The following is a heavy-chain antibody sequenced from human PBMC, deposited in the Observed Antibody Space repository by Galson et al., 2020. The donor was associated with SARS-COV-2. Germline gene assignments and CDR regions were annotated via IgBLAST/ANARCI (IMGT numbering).Heavy chain of an antibody. CDR1: GFTFDDYA. Sequence: GGSLRLSCAASGFTFDDYAMHWVRQAPGKGLEWVSGISWNSGSIGYADSVKGRFTISRVNAKNSLYLQMNSLGAEDTALYYCAKDRLAAAGTRGGYYYYGMGVWGQGTTVTVSS. V-gene: IGHV3-9*01. D-gene: IGHD6-13*01. CDR2: ISWNSGSI. J-gene: IGHJ6*02. CDR3: AKDRLAAAGTRGGYYYYGMGV.